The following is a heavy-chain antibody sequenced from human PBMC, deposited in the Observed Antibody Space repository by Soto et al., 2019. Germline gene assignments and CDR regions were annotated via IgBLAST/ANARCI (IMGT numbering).Heavy chain of an antibody. CDR3: ARDRAVDFSSSWYGGFDYYGMDV. D-gene: IGHD6-13*01. CDR2: ISAYNGNT. CDR1: GYTFTSYG. V-gene: IGHV1-18*01. Sequence: ASVKVSCKASGYTFTSYGISWVRQAPGQGLEWMGWISAYNGNTNYAQNFQGRVTMTTDTSTSTAYMELSSLRSEDTAVYYCARDRAVDFSSSWYGGFDYYGMDVWGQGTTVTVSS. J-gene: IGHJ6*02.